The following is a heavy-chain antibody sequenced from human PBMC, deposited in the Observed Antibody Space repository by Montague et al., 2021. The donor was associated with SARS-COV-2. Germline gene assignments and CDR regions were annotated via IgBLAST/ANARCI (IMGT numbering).Heavy chain of an antibody. CDR2: INYSGST. CDR3: ARVSCCSNNNCYASSLFDS. Sequence: SETLSLTCAVYGGSFSGYYWSWIRQPPGKGLEWIGEINYSGSTNXNPSLKSRVTISVDTSKNQFSLKLSSVTATDTAVYYCARVSCCSNNNCYASSLFDSWGQGTLVAVSS. V-gene: IGHV4-34*01. D-gene: IGHD2-2*01. CDR1: GGSFSGYY. J-gene: IGHJ4*02.